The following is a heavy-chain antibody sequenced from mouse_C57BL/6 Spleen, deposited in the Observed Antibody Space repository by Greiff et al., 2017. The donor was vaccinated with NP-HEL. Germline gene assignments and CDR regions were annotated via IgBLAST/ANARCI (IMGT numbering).Heavy chain of an antibody. V-gene: IGHV1-19*01. CDR3: ARRVYYDYDVGARAMDY. CDR2: INPYNGGT. D-gene: IGHD2-4*01. CDR1: GYTFTDYY. J-gene: IGHJ4*01. Sequence: EVHLVESGPVLVKPGASVKMSCKASGYTFTDYYMNWVKQSHGKSLEWIGVINPYNGGTSYNQKFKGKATLTVDKSSSTAYMELNSLTSEDSAVYYCARRVYYDYDVGARAMDYWGQGTSVTVSS.